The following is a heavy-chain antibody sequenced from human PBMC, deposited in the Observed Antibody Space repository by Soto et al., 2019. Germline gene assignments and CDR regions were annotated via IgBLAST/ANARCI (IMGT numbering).Heavy chain of an antibody. Sequence: SVYVFFKTAGFTFSSSSVQWVRQARGQRPEWMGWIVVGSGSTNSAKKVRERVTITRDMSTNKANMELSSLRSEDTALYDCAAKLYSSGGCCSFDLW. J-gene: IGHJ2*01. CDR2: IVVGSGST. D-gene: IGHD2-21*02. CDR1: GFTFSSSS. V-gene: IGHV1-58*01. CDR3: AAKLYSSGGCCSFDL.